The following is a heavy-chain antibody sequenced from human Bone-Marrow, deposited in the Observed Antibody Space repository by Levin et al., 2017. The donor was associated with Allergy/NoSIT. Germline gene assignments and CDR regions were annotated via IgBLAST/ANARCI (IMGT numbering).Heavy chain of an antibody. J-gene: IGHJ4*02. D-gene: IGHD3-22*01. CDR1: GFTFSSYA. CDR2: ISGSGAKT. Sequence: PSETLSLTCAASGFTFSSYAMNWVRQAPGKGLEWVSAISGSGAKTYYADSVKGRFAISRDNSKNTLYLQMNSLRAEDTAIYYCAKDGGAWAVITRGQFDYWGQGTLVTVSS. V-gene: IGHV3-23*01. CDR3: AKDGGAWAVITRGQFDY.